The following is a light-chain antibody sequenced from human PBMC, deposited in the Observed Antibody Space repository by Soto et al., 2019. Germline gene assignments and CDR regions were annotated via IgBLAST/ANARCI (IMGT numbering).Light chain of an antibody. CDR3: QQYVASPAN. Sequence: EIVLTQSPGTLSLSPGERATLSCRASQTINNYVAWYQQKPGQAPRVLIYDSSIRATGVPDRFSGSGSGTDFTLTISRLEPGDFVVYYCQQYVASPANFGGGPTV. J-gene: IGKJ4*01. CDR2: DSS. CDR1: QTINNY. V-gene: IGKV3-20*01.